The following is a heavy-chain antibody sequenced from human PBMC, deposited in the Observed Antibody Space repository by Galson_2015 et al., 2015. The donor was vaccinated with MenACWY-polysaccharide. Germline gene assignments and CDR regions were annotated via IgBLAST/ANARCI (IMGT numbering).Heavy chain of an antibody. CDR3: VRDPHALDF. CDR2: IRRTGPRI. D-gene: IGHD2-2*01. J-gene: IGHJ4*02. Sequence: GKGLEWVSYIRRTGPRIYYADSVKGRFTITGDNAKSLLFLQMNSLRADDTAVYYCVRDPHALDFWGQGTLVTVSS. V-gene: IGHV3-48*03.